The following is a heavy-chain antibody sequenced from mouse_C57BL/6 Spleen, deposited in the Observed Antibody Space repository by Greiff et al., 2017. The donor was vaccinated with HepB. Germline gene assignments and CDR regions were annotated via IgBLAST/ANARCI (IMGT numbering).Heavy chain of an antibody. CDR1: GFNIKNTY. Sequence: VQLQQSVAELVRPGASVKLSCTASGFNIKNTYMHWVKQRPEQGLEWIGRIDPANGNTKYAPKFQGKATITADTSSNTAYLQLSSLTSEDTAIYYCARDPSITTVVADYAMDYWGQGTSVTVSS. V-gene: IGHV14-3*01. CDR3: ARDPSITTVVADYAMDY. CDR2: IDPANGNT. J-gene: IGHJ4*01. D-gene: IGHD1-1*01.